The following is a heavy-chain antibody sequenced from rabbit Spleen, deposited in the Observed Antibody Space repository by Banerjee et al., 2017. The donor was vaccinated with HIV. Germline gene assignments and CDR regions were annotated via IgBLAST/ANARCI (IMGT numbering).Heavy chain of an antibody. CDR3: ARDLPEIVGWNFGF. CDR2: INAITGKA. Sequence: QEQLVESGGGLVRPEGSLKLSCTASGFDFSNKAVMCWVRQAPGKGLQWIACINAITGKAVYATWATGRFTFSKTSSTTVTLQMTSLTAADTATYFCARDLPEIVGWNFGFWGPGTLVTVS. CDR1: GFDFSNKAV. D-gene: IGHD1-1*01. J-gene: IGHJ4*02. V-gene: IGHV1S45*01.